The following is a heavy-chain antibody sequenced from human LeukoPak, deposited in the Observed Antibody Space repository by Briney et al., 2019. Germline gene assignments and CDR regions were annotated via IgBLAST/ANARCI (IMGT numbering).Heavy chain of an antibody. V-gene: IGHV4-59*08. CDR1: GGSISSYY. CDR3: ATASSGWFDY. J-gene: IGHJ4*02. D-gene: IGHD6-19*01. CDR2: IYYSGST. Sequence: SETLSLTCTVSGGSISSYYRSWIRQPPGKGLEWIGYIYYSGSTNYNPSLKSRVTISVDTSKNQFSLKLSSVTAADTAVYYCATASSGWFDYWGQGTLVTVSS.